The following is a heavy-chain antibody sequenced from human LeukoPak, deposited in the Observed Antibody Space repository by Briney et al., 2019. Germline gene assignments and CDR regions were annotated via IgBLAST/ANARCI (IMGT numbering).Heavy chain of an antibody. J-gene: IGHJ6*02. V-gene: IGHV3-30-3*01. CDR1: GFTFSTYA. D-gene: IGHD2-8*01. CDR3: AIDRVGYCTNGVCYTIYYYYGMDV. Sequence: QPGRSLRLSCAASGFTFSTYAMHWVRQAPGKGLEWVAVISYDGSNKYYADSVKGRFTISRDNSKNTLYLKMDSMIAEDTAVYYCAIDRVGYCTNGVCYTIYYYYGMDVWGQGTTVTVSS. CDR2: ISYDGSNK.